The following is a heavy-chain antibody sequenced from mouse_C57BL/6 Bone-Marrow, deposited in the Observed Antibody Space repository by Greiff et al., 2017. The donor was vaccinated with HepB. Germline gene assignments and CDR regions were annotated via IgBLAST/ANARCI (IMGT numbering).Heavy chain of an antibody. V-gene: IGHV5-4*01. CDR1: GFTFSSYA. Sequence: EVHLVESGGGLVKPGGSLKLSCAASGFTFSSYAMSWVRQTPEKRLEWVATISDGGSYTYYPDNVKGRFTISRDNAKNNLYLQMSHLKSEDTAIYYCARDLSWGFAYWGQGTLVTVSA. CDR2: ISDGGSYT. J-gene: IGHJ3*01. CDR3: ARDLSWGFAY.